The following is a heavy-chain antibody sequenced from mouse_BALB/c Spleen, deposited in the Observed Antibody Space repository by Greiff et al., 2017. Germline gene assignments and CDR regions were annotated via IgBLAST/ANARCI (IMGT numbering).Heavy chain of an antibody. CDR3: AREGYGNYVFAY. D-gene: IGHD2-1*01. V-gene: IGHV5-17*02. J-gene: IGHJ3*01. Sequence: DVMLVESGGGLVQPGGSRKLSCAASGFTFSSFGMHWVRQAPEKGLEWVAYISSGSSTIYYADTVKGRFTISRDNPKNTLFLQMTSLRSEDTAMYYCAREGYGNYVFAYWGQGTLVTVSA. CDR1: GFTFSSFG. CDR2: ISSGSSTI.